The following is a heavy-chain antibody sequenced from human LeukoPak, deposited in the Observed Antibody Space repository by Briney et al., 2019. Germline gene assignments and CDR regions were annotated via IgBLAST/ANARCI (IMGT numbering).Heavy chain of an antibody. J-gene: IGHJ6*03. D-gene: IGHD6-13*01. V-gene: IGHV1-2*02. CDR1: GYTFTGYY. CDR2: INPNSGGT. CDR3: ARDRQQQLAYYYYYYMDV. Sequence: ASVKVSCKASGYTFTGYYMHWVRQAPGQGLEWMGWINPNSGGTNYAQKFQGRVTMTRGTSISTAYMELSRLRSDDTAVYYCARDRQQQLAYYYYYYMDVWGKGTTVTVSS.